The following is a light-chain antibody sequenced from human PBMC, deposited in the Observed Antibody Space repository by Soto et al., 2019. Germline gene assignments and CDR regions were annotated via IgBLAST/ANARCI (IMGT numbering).Light chain of an antibody. J-gene: IGLJ2*01. CDR3: AAWDDSLSVLV. V-gene: IGLV1-47*01. CDR1: SSNVAINS. CDR2: RNN. Sequence: QSVLTQPPSASGTPGQRVTISCSGSSSNVAINSVYWYQQLPGTAPKLLIYRNNQRPSGVPDRFSGSKSGTSASLAISGLRSEDEDDYYCAAWDDSLSVLVIGGGTKLTVL.